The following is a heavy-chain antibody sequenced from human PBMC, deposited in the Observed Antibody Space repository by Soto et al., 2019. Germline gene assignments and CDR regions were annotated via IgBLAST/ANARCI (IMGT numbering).Heavy chain of an antibody. D-gene: IGHD4-17*01. CDR3: ARGPRATVTNNWFDP. CDR2: IYYCGST. CDR1: GGSISSYY. V-gene: IGHV4-59*01. Sequence: QVQLQESGPGLVKPSETLSLTCTVSGGSISSYYWCWIRQPPGPGLEWIGYIYYCGSTNYNHSLKSRVTISVDTSKNQFSLKRSSVTAADTVVYYCARGPRATVTNNWFDPWGQGTLVTVSS. J-gene: IGHJ5*02.